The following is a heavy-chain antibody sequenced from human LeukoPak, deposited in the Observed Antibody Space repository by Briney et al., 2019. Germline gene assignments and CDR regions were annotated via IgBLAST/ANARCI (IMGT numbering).Heavy chain of an antibody. D-gene: IGHD1-26*01. CDR3: ARSIVGATSLDY. CDR2: VHLDGRT. J-gene: IGHJ4*02. CDR1: GGSVSSTNW. V-gene: IGHV4-4*02. Sequence: SETLSLTCGVSGGSVSSTNWWTWIRQPPGKGLEWIGEVHLDGRTNFNPSLKSRLTMSVDLSENHVSLKLTSVTAADTAVYYCARSIVGATSLDYWGQGTLVTVSS.